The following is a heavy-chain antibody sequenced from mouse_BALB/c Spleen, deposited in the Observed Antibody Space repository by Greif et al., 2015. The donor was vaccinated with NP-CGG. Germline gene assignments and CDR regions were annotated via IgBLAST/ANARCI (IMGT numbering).Heavy chain of an antibody. D-gene: IGHD2-3*01. CDR2: IRNKANGYTT. CDR3: ARSSDCYSGLFAY. CDR1: GFTFTDYY. J-gene: IGHJ3*01. Sequence: EVMLVESGGGLVQPGGSLRLSCATSGFTFTDYYMSWVRQPPGKALEWLGFIRNKANGYTTEYSASVKGRFTISRDNSQSILYLQMNTLRAEDSATYYCARSSDCYSGLFAYWGQGTLVTVSA. V-gene: IGHV7-3*02.